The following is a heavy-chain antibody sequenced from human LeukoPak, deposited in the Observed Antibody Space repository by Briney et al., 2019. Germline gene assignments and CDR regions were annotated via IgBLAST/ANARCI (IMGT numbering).Heavy chain of an antibody. CDR3: AKDQRWESPHYLDS. Sequence: GGSLRLSCSASGFAFNAYTMHWVRQPPGKGLEYVSTISDDGGRTYYAGSVKDRFTISRDNSKNTLYVQMNSLRDEDTAVYYCAKDQRWESPHYLDSWGQGTLVTVSS. V-gene: IGHV3-64*04. CDR1: GFAFNAYT. J-gene: IGHJ4*02. D-gene: IGHD1-26*01. CDR2: ISDDGGRT.